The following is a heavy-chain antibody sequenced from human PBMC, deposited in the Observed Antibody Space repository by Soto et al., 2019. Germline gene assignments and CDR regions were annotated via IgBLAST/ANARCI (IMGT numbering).Heavy chain of an antibody. CDR3: ARDLVEWGSSGYYSL. J-gene: IGHJ4*02. CDR2: IYYRGST. Sequence: QVQLQESGPGLVKPSQTLSLTCTVSGGSISSGGYSWSWIRQHPGKGLEWIGYIYYRGSTYYNPSLKSRVTISVDTSKNQFSLKLSSVTAADTAVYYCARDLVEWGSSGYYSLWGQGTLVTVSS. V-gene: IGHV4-31*03. CDR1: GGSISSGGYS. D-gene: IGHD3-22*01.